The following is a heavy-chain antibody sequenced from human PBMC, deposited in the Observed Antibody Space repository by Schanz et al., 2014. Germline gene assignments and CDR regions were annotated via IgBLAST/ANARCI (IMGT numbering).Heavy chain of an antibody. CDR1: EYSFPSYS. CDR3: ARGIGGYGANNYFDY. J-gene: IGHJ4*02. Sequence: QVHLVQSGAEVKRPGASVKVSCKASEYSFPSYSMHWVRQAPGQRLEWMGWINTGSGDTKYSQNFQGRVTITRDTSASTAYMELSSLRSEDTAVYSCARGIGGYGANNYFDYWGQGTLVTVSS. D-gene: IGHD5-12*01. V-gene: IGHV1-3*04. CDR2: INTGSGDT.